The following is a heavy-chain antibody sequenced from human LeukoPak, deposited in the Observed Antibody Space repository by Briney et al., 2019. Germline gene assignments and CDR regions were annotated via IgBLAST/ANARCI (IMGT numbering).Heavy chain of an antibody. D-gene: IGHD5-18*01. CDR1: DGSINIYY. V-gene: IGHV4-59*01. CDR3: ARGYNYGALYWFDY. J-gene: IGHJ4*02. CDR2: IYNSGST. Sequence: SETLSLTCTVSDGSINIYYWSWIRQAPGKGLEWIGYIYNSGSTNYNPSLRRRVTISMDTSKIQFSLRLTSVTAADTAMYYCARGYNYGALYWFDYWGQGTLVTVSS.